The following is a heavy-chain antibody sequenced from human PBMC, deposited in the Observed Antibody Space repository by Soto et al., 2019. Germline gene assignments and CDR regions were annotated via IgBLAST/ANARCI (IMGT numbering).Heavy chain of an antibody. J-gene: IGHJ4*02. CDR2: IYYSGTT. CDR1: GGSISSSGYY. CDR3: ARVIPGPH. D-gene: IGHD3-16*02. Sequence: PSETLSLTCTVSGGSISSSGYYWVWVRQPPGKRLEWIGSIYYSGTTYYNPSLGSRVTMSVDTSKNQFSLKLNSVTAADTAVYYCARVIPGPHWGQGTLVTVSS. V-gene: IGHV4-39*01.